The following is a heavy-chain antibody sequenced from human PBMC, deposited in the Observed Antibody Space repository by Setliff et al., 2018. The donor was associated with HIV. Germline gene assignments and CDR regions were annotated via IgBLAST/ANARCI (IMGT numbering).Heavy chain of an antibody. J-gene: IGHJ4*02. Sequence: PSETLSLTCTITNASAGSSEFYWGWIRQSPGKGLEWIGTIYYSGSTYLNPSLKSRVTISVDTSKNQLSLSVQSVTAADTAVYYCVRRGGAYDLYFDFWGQGTLVTVSS. CDR2: IYYSGST. CDR3: VRRGGAYDLYFDF. V-gene: IGHV4-39*01. CDR1: NASAGSSEFY. D-gene: IGHD5-12*01.